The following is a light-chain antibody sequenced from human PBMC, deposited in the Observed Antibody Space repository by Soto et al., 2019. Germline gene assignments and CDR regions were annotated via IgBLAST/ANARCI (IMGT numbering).Light chain of an antibody. V-gene: IGKV3-11*01. CDR3: QHYGSSSWT. J-gene: IGKJ1*01. CDR1: QNVANY. Sequence: EIVLTQSPATLSLSPGERATLSCRASQNVANYLDWYQQKPGQAPRLLIYESSNRATGIAARFSGSGSGTDFTLSISRLEPEDFAVYYCQHYGSSSWTFGQGTKVDIK. CDR2: ESS.